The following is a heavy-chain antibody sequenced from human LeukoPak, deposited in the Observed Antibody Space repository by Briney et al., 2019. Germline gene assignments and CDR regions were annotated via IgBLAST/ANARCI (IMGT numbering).Heavy chain of an antibody. CDR1: GFTFSIYT. J-gene: IGHJ4*02. D-gene: IGHD6-13*01. CDR3: ARAVAAAGSPDF. Sequence: GGSLRLSCVASGFTFSIYTMSWVRQAPGKGLEWVSSITSSSSSMYSADSVKGRLTISRDNAKNSLYLQMNSLRAEDTAVYYCARAVAAAGSPDFWGQGTLVTVSS. V-gene: IGHV3-21*01. CDR2: ITSSSSSM.